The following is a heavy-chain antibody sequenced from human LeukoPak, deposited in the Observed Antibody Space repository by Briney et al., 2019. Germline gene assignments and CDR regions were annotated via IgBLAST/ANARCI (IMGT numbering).Heavy chain of an antibody. CDR3: AQGRIGARLLFDS. V-gene: IGHV3-23*01. Sequence: PGGSLRLSCAASGFTFSSHAMSWVRQAPGKGLEWVSAIGGDGDSIYYADSVKGRFTISRDNSKNTLNLQMNSLRAEDTAVYYCAQGRIGARLLFDSWGQGTLVTVSS. J-gene: IGHJ4*02. CDR1: GFTFSSHA. D-gene: IGHD6-6*01. CDR2: IGGDGDSI.